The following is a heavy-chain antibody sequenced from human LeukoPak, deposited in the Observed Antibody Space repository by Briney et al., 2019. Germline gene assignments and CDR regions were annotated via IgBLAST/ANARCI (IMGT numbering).Heavy chain of an antibody. CDR2: IIPIFGTA. D-gene: IGHD6-6*01. V-gene: IGHV1-69*13. CDR3: ARWQLAPGYYYYYYMDV. Sequence: SVKVSCKASGGTFSSYAISWVRQAPGQGLEWMGGIIPIFGTANYAQKFQGRVTITADESTSTAYMELSSLRSEDTAVYYCARWQLAPGYYYYYYMDVWGKGTTVTVSS. J-gene: IGHJ6*03. CDR1: GGTFSSYA.